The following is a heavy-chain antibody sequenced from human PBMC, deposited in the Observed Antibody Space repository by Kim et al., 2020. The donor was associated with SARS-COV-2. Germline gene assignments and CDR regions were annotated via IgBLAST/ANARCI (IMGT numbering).Heavy chain of an antibody. Sequence: SLKSRVTISVDTSKNQFSLKLSSVTAADTAVYYCARVPYYYDSSGYYSDYWGQGTLVTVSS. J-gene: IGHJ4*02. V-gene: IGHV4-39*07. D-gene: IGHD3-22*01. CDR3: ARVPYYYDSSGYYSDY.